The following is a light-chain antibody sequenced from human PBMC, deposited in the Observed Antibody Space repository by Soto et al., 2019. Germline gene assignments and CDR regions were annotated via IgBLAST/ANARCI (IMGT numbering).Light chain of an antibody. CDR1: QSISSY. CDR3: QETYRSPVT. Sequence: DIQMTQSPSSLSASVGDRVTITCRASQSISSYLNWYQQRPGKAPKLLIYAASNLESGVPSRFSGSGSETDCTLTISSLQPEDFATYYCQETYRSPVTFGQGTKVDIK. J-gene: IGKJ2*01. CDR2: AAS. V-gene: IGKV1-39*01.